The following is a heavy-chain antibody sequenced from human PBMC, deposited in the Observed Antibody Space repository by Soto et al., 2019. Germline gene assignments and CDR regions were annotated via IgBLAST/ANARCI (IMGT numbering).Heavy chain of an antibody. V-gene: IGHV4-34*01. CDR1: GGSFSGYY. Sequence: SETLSLTCAVYGGSFSGYYWSWIRQPPGKGLEWIGEINHSGSTNYNPSLKSRVTISVDTSKNQFSLRLSSVTAADTAVYYCARAAPRYCSGGSCYPGRDYWGQGTLVTVSS. CDR2: INHSGST. D-gene: IGHD2-15*01. J-gene: IGHJ4*02. CDR3: ARAAPRYCSGGSCYPGRDY.